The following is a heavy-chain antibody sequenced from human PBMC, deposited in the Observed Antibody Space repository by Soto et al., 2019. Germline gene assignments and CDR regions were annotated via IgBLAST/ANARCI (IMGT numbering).Heavy chain of an antibody. D-gene: IGHD3-22*01. CDR2: IHHTGIT. J-gene: IGHJ5*02. V-gene: IGHV4-4*02. CDR3: ARECYYYDSSGYYYLDWFDP. CDR1: SASITSEQR. Sequence: SETLSLTCTVSSASITSEQRWTWVRQPPGKGLEWIGEIHHTGITNNNPSLKRRVTMSVDTSKNQFSLKLSSVTAADTAVYYCARECYYYDSSGYYYLDWFDPWGQGTLVTVSS.